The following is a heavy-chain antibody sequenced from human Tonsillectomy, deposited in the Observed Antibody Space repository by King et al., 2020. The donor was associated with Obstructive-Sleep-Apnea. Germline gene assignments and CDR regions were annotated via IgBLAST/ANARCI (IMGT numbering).Heavy chain of an antibody. J-gene: IGHJ4*02. CDR3: ARGVLQAGIVATIFDY. V-gene: IGHV4-39*07. CDR2: IYYSGST. CDR1: GGSISSSSYY. D-gene: IGHD5-12*01. Sequence: LQLQESGPGLVKPSETLSLTCTVSGGSISSSSYYWGWIRQPPGEGLEWIGSIYYSGSTYYNPSLKSRVTISLDTSKNQFSLKLTSVIAADTAVYYCARGVLQAGIVATIFDYWGQGTLVTVSS.